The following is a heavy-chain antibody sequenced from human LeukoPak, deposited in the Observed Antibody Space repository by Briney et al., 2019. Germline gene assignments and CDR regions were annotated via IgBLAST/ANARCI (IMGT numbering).Heavy chain of an antibody. Sequence: GGSLRLSCAASGFTFSSYEMNWVRQAPGKGLEWVSYISSTGGTIYNADSVKGRFTISRDNAKNSLYLQMNSLRAEDTAVYYCARVRGGTTLDYWGQGILVTVSS. D-gene: IGHD1-1*01. J-gene: IGHJ4*02. V-gene: IGHV3-48*03. CDR1: GFTFSSYE. CDR3: ARVRGGTTLDY. CDR2: ISSTGGTI.